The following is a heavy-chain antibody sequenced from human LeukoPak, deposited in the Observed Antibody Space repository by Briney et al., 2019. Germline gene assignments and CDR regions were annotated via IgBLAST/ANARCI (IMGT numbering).Heavy chain of an antibody. V-gene: IGHV4-30-2*01. CDR1: GGSISSSSYS. J-gene: IGHJ4*02. D-gene: IGHD5-18*01. CDR3: ARDAQRGYSYGHFDY. Sequence: SETLSLTCTVSGGSISSSSYSWSWIRQPPGKGLEWIGYIYHSGSTYYNPSLKSRVTISVDRSKNQFSLKLSSVTAADTAVYYCARDAQRGYSYGHFDYWGQGTLVTVSS. CDR2: IYHSGST.